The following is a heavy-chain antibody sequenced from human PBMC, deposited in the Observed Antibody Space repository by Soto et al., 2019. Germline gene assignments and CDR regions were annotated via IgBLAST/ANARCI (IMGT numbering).Heavy chain of an antibody. V-gene: IGHV3-30*03. J-gene: IGHJ4*02. CDR3: VGGQYYFDY. CDR2: ISYDGSDK. CDR1: GFPFTTYG. Sequence: QVQLVESGGGVVQPGRSLRLSCAASGFPFTTYGMHWVREGPGKGLERVAVISYDGSDKYYADSVKGRFTISRDNSKNVLYLQMNSLRPEDTALYYCVGGQYYFDYRGQGTLVTVSS. D-gene: IGHD3-10*01.